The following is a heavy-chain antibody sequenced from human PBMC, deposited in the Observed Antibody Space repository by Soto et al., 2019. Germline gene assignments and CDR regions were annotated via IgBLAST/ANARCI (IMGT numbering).Heavy chain of an antibody. Sequence: QVQLQESGPGLVKPSQTLSLTCSVSGGSISSGYYYWSWIRQAPGKGLEWVSYISSSGSIIYYADSVKGRFTISRDNAKNSLYLQMNSLRAEDTAVYYCALAGYDSNYYAVTPLSAGHFWGQGTLVTVSS. V-gene: IGHV3-11*01. D-gene: IGHD4-4*01. J-gene: IGHJ4*02. CDR1: GGSISSGYYY. CDR2: ISSSGSII. CDR3: ALAGYDSNYYAVTPLSAGHF.